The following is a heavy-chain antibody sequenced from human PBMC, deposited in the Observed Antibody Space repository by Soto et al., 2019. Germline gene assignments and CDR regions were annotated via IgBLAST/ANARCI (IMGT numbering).Heavy chain of an antibody. Sequence: LRLSCAASGFTFSSYAMSWVRQAPGKGLEWVSAISGSGGSTYYADSVKGRFTISRDNSKNTLYLQMNSLRAEDTAVYYCAKSAPYYYDSSGYYGSLDYWGQGTLVTVSS. J-gene: IGHJ4*02. CDR3: AKSAPYYYDSSGYYGSLDY. CDR2: ISGSGGST. V-gene: IGHV3-23*01. CDR1: GFTFSSYA. D-gene: IGHD3-22*01.